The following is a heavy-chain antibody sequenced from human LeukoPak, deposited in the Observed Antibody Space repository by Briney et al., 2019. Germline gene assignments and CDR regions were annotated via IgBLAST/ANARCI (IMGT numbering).Heavy chain of an antibody. CDR1: GFTFSSYA. CDR3: ANRPSGWYLTVFDY. D-gene: IGHD6-19*01. Sequence: GGSLRLSCAASGFTFSSYAMSWVRQAPGKGLEWVPAISGSGGSTYYADSVKGRFTISRDNSKNTLYLQMNSLRAEDTAVYYCANRPSGWYLTVFDYWGQGTLVTVSS. J-gene: IGHJ4*02. V-gene: IGHV3-23*01. CDR2: ISGSGGST.